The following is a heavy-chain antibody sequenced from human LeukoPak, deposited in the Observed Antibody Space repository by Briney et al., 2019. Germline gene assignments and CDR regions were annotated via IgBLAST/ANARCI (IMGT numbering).Heavy chain of an antibody. CDR1: GGTFTSYA. Sequence: SVTVSSMASGGTFTSYAISWVRQAPGQGLEWMGRIIPILGIANYAQKFQGRVTITADKSTSTAYMELSSLRSEDTAVYYCVDSGSYRNFDYWGQGTLVTVSS. V-gene: IGHV1-69*04. CDR2: IIPILGIA. D-gene: IGHD1-26*01. J-gene: IGHJ4*02. CDR3: VDSGSYRNFDY.